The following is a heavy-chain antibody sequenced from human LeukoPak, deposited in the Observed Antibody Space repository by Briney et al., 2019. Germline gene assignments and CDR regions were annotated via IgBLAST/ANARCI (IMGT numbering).Heavy chain of an antibody. CDR1: GYSISSGYY. Sequence: PSETLSLTCTVSGYSISSGYYWGWIRQPAGKGLEWIGSTYHSGSPYYNPSLKSRVTISVDTSKNQFSLKLSSVTAADTAVYYCARDFDAFDIWGQGTMVTVSS. J-gene: IGHJ3*02. CDR3: ARDFDAFDI. CDR2: TYHSGSP. V-gene: IGHV4-38-2*02.